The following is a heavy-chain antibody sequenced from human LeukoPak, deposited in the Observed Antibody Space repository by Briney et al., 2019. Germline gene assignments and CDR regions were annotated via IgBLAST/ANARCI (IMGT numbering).Heavy chain of an antibody. D-gene: IGHD3-3*01. J-gene: IGHJ4*02. CDR2: INHSGST. V-gene: IGHV4-34*01. CDR1: GGSFSGYY. CDR3: ARAHSIRSVVIISRFDY. Sequence: SKTLSLTCAVYGGSFSGYYWSWIPQPPGKGLEWIGEINHSGSTNYNPSLKSRVTISVDTSKNQFSLKLSSVTAADTAVYYCARAHSIRSVVIISRFDYWGQGTLVTVSS.